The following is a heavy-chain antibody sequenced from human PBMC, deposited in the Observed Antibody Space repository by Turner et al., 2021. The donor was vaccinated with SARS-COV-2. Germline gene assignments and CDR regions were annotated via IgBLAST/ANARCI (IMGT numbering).Heavy chain of an antibody. Sequence: QVQLVQCGAEGKKPAASVKVSCKASGYTFTDHYMQWVRRDPGQGLGWMGWINPNSGDTNYAQKFQSRITMTRETSISTAYMELSRQKSDDTDVYYYATDSYGAHWGQGTLVTVSS. CDR3: ATDSYGAH. D-gene: IGHD5-18*01. V-gene: IGHV1-2*02. CDR2: INPNSGDT. J-gene: IGHJ4*02. CDR1: GYTFTDHY.